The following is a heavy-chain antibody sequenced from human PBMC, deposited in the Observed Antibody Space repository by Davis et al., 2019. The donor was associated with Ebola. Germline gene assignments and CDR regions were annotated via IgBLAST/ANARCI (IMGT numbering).Heavy chain of an antibody. J-gene: IGHJ3*02. V-gene: IGHV1-46*01. Sequence: AASVKVSCKASGYTFTSYYIHWVRLAPGQGLEWMGIINPSGGTTNYAQKFQDRVTVTRDTSTSTVYMELRSLRSDDTAVYYCARRRDYDVFDIWGQGTMVTVSS. D-gene: IGHD2-21*01. CDR3: ARRRDYDVFDI. CDR2: INPSGGTT. CDR1: GYTFTSYY.